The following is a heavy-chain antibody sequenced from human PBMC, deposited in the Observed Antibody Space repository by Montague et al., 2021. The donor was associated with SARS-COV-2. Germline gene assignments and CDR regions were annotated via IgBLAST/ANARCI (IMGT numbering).Heavy chain of an antibody. V-gene: IGHV3-33*06. Sequence: SLRLSCAASGFTFSSYGMHWVRQAPGKGLEWVAVIWYDGSNKYYADSVKGRFTISRDNSKNTLYLQMSSLRAEDTAVYYCAKPFYDYIWGSYRQTGYFDYWGQGTLVTVSS. CDR2: IWYDGSNK. CDR1: GFTFSSYG. J-gene: IGHJ4*02. CDR3: AKPFYDYIWGSYRQTGYFDY. D-gene: IGHD3-16*02.